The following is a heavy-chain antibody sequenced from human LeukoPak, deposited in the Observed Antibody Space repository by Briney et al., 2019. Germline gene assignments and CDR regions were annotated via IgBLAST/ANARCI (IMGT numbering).Heavy chain of an antibody. CDR2: IYQSGST. V-gene: IGHV4-38-2*02. CDR1: GYSISSGYY. CDR3: ARDLRIAARPGWFDP. J-gene: IGHJ5*02. Sequence: PSETLSLTCTVSGYSISSGYYWGWIRQPPRKGMEWIGSIYQSGSTYYNPSLKSRVTISVDTSKNQFSLKLSSVTAADTAVYYCARDLRIAARPGWFDPWGQGTLVTVSS. D-gene: IGHD6-6*01.